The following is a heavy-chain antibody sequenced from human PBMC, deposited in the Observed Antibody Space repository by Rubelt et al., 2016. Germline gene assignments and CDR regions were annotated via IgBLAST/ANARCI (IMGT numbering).Heavy chain of an antibody. CDR3: ARVSLDIVVVPANYFDY. CDR2: INHSGST. Sequence: QVQLQQWGAGLLKPSETLSLTCAVYGGSFSGYYWSWIRQPPGKGLEWIGEINHSGSTNYNPSLKIRVTISVDTSKNQFSLKLSSVTAADTAVYYCARVSLDIVVVPANYFDYWGQGTLVTVSS. D-gene: IGHD2-2*03. CDR1: GGSFSGYY. V-gene: IGHV4-34*01. J-gene: IGHJ4*02.